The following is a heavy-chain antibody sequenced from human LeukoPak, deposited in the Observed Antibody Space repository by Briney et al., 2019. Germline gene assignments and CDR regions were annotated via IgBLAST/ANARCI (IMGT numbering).Heavy chain of an antibody. CDR2: ISSGSSTI. D-gene: IGHD1-26*01. Sequence: PGRSLRLAFSASGFTLSTSGIGSVRQPPGEGLGWVSYISSGSSTIYYADSVKGRFTISRDNAKNSLYLQMNSLRDEDTAVYYCARARSGNYFDYWGQGAQVTVSS. CDR1: GFTLSTSG. J-gene: IGHJ4*02. CDR3: ARARSGNYFDY. V-gene: IGHV3-48*02.